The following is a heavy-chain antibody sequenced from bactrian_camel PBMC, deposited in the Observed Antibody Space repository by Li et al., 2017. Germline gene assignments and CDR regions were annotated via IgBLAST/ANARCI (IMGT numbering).Heavy chain of an antibody. D-gene: IGHD3*01. CDR3: ALDPYTLWVYGS. Sequence: EVQLVESGGGLVQPGGSLRLSCVRSEFISTYYMSWVRQAPGKGPEWVSTTGADGTTYYADSVKGRFTISRDNAKNTVYLQINGLKSEDTALYYCALDPYTLWVYGSWGQGTQVTVS. J-gene: IGHJ4*01. V-gene: IGHV3S10*01. CDR2: TGADGTT. CDR1: EFISTYY.